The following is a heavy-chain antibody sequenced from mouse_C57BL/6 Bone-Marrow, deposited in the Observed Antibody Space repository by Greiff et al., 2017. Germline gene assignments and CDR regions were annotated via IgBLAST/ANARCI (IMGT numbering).Heavy chain of an antibody. D-gene: IGHD2-2*01. CDR2: INPNNGGT. V-gene: IGHV1-22*01. CDR3: ANYLLLLRRYYYAMDY. J-gene: IGHJ4*01. Sequence: EVQLVESGPELVKPGASVKMSCKASGYTFTDYNMHWVKQSHGKSLEWIGYINPNNGGTSYNQKFKGKATLTVNKSSSTAYMELRSLTSEDSAVYYCANYLLLLRRYYYAMDYWGQGPAVTVSA. CDR1: GYTFTDYN.